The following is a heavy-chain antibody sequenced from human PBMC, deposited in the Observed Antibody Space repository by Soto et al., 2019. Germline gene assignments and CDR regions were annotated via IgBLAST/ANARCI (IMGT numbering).Heavy chain of an antibody. D-gene: IGHD3-9*01. V-gene: IGHV4-34*01. CDR3: ASGGRYYDILTGYYIRYNWFDP. CDR2: VHHRGST. J-gene: IGHJ5*02. CDR1: GGSFSGDY. Sequence: SETLSLTCGVYGGSFSGDYWSWIRQLPGKGREWIGEVHHRGSTNYNPSLKSRVTISVDTSKNQFSLKLSSVTAADTAVYYCASGGRYYDILTGYYIRYNWFDPWGQGTLVT.